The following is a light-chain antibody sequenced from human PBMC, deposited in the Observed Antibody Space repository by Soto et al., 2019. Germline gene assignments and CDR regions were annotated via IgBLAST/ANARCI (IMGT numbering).Light chain of an antibody. V-gene: IGKV3-15*01. CDR2: GAS. Sequence: EIVLTQSPATLSVSPGERAILSCSASQSIRNNLAWYQQRPGQAPRLLIYGASTRATGIPARVSGSGSGTEFDLTISSLQSEDAAVYYCQQYKNWPPITCGQGTRLEIK. CDR3: QQYKNWPPIT. J-gene: IGKJ5*01. CDR1: QSIRNN.